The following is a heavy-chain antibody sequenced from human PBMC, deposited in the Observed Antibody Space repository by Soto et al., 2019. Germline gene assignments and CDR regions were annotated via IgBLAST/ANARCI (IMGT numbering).Heavy chain of an antibody. D-gene: IGHD6-19*01. CDR2: LYHTGTT. J-gene: IGHJ4*02. Sequence: QVQLQESGPGLVRPSGTLSLTCAVSGASISSSNCWSWVRQSPGKGLEWIGELYHTGTTNYNPARESRVPVSVDKSKNHFSLKLSSVTAADTAVYYCLTVGSGWGFDYWGQGTLLTVSS. CDR3: LTVGSGWGFDY. V-gene: IGHV4-4*02. CDR1: GASISSSNC.